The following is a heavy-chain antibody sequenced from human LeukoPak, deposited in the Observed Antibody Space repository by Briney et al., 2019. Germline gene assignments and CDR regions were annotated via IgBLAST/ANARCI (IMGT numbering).Heavy chain of an antibody. J-gene: IGHJ4*02. D-gene: IGHD5-12*01. Sequence: TTSETLSLXCTVSGGSISSYYWSWIRQPPGKGLESIGYIYYSGSTNYNPSLKSRVTISVDTSKNQFSLKLSSVTAADTAVYYCARYSGYDSSFDYWGQGTLVTVSS. CDR2: IYYSGST. CDR3: ARYSGYDSSFDY. CDR1: GGSISSYY. V-gene: IGHV4-59*01.